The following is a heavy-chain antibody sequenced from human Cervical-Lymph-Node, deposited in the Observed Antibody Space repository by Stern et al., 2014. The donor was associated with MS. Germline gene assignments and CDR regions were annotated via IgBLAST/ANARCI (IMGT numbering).Heavy chain of an antibody. J-gene: IGHJ6*02. CDR3: ARDGDFGSNYGMDV. V-gene: IGHV1-69*06. D-gene: IGHD2-21*02. CDR2: IIPLFGTT. CDR1: GGTFSSYG. Sequence: VQLEESGAELKKPGSSVKVSCKASGGTFSSYGISWVRQAPGQGLEWMGGIIPLFGTTNYARRFQGRVTITADISTSTAYMELSSLRSEDTAVYYCARDGDFGSNYGMDVWGQGTTVTVSS.